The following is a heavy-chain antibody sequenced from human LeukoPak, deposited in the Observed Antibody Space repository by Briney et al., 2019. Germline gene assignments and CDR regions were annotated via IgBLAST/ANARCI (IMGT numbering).Heavy chain of an antibody. D-gene: IGHD6-19*01. V-gene: IGHV4-39*07. CDR2: IYYSGST. CDR1: GGSISSSSYY. CDR3: ARGQSSGIYFDY. Sequence: ASETLSLTCTVSGGSISSSSYYWGWIRQPPGKGLEWIGSIYYSGSTYYNPSLKSRVTISVDTSKNQFSLRLSSLTAADTAAYYLARGQSSGIYFDYWGQGTLVTVSS. J-gene: IGHJ4*02.